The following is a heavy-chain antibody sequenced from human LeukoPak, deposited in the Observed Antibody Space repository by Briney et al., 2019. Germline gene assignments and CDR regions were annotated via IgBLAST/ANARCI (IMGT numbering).Heavy chain of an antibody. CDR1: GGSISSYY. CDR2: IYYSGST. V-gene: IGHV4-59*01. Sequence: SETLSLTCTVSGGSISSYYWSWIRQPPGKGLEWIGYIYYSGSTNYNPSLKSRVTISVDTSKNQFSLKLSSVTAADTAVYYCARGQGGYVEYAFDIWGQGTVVTVSS. D-gene: IGHD5-12*01. J-gene: IGHJ3*02. CDR3: ARGQGGYVEYAFDI.